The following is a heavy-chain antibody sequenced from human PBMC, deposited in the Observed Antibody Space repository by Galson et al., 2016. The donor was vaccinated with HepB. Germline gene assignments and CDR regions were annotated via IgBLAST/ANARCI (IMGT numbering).Heavy chain of an antibody. CDR2: IWYDGSNK. CDR1: GFTFSSYG. D-gene: IGHD6-13*01. V-gene: IGHV3-33*01. J-gene: IGHJ4*02. CDR3: ARRAGSSWYSDY. Sequence: SLRLSCAASGFTFSSYGMHWVRQAPGKGLEWVAVIWYDGSNKYYADYVKGRFTISRDNSKNTLYLQMNSLRAEDTAVYYCARRAGSSWYSDYWGQGTLVTVSS.